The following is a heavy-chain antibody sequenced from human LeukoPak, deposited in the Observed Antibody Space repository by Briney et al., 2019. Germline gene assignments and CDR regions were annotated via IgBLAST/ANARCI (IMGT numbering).Heavy chain of an antibody. J-gene: IGHJ6*03. V-gene: IGHV4-39*01. CDR3: ARPGRSGAGTNHMDV. Sequence: SETLSLTCTVSGGSISSSNYYWGRIRQPPRKGLEWIGSIYYSGSPFYDPSIKSRVTISVDTSHHQFSLRLTSGTAADTAVYYCARPGRSGAGTNHMDVWGKGTTVTVSS. CDR1: GGSISSSNYY. CDR2: IYYSGSP. D-gene: IGHD3-3*01.